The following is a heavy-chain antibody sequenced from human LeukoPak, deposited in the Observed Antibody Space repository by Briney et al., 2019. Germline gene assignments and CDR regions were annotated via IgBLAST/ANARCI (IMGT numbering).Heavy chain of an antibody. CDR3: ARIMTTVTTVEY. CDR1: GFTFSSYS. J-gene: IGHJ4*02. V-gene: IGHV3-48*01. Sequence: GSLRLSCAASGFTFSSYSMNWVRQAPGKGLEWVAYITSSSSTIYYAASVKGRFTISRDNAKNSLYLQMNSLRAEDTAVYYCARIMTTVTTVEYWGQGTLVTVSS. CDR2: ITSSSSTI. D-gene: IGHD4-17*01.